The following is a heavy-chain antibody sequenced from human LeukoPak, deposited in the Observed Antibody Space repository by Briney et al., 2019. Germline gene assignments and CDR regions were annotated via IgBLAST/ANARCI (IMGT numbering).Heavy chain of an antibody. CDR1: GGSMSSGTYY. CDR3: ARERTMVGGADI. CDR2: VYNAGS. Sequence: SQTLSLTCTVSGGSMSSGTYYWSWIRQPAGNGLEWIGRVYNAGSNFNSGSNYNPSLKSRVTMSLDTSNNQFSLRLSAVTAAETAVYYCARERTMVGGADIWGQGTKVTVSS. J-gene: IGHJ3*02. V-gene: IGHV4-61*02. D-gene: IGHD2-21*01.